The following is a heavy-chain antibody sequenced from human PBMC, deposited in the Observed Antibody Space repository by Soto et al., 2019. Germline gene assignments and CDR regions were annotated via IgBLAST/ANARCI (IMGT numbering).Heavy chain of an antibody. CDR2: TYYRSKWYN. D-gene: IGHD3-10*01. CDR1: GDSVSSNSAA. V-gene: IGHV6-1*01. Sequence: SQTLSLTCAISGDSVSSNSAAWNWIRQSPSRGLEWLGRTYYRSKWYNDYAVSVKSRITINPDTSKNQFSLQLNSVTPEDTAVYYCARGRDYFGSGSDGSPPYYYYGMDVWGQGTTVTVSS. J-gene: IGHJ6*02. CDR3: ARGRDYFGSGSDGSPPYYYYGMDV.